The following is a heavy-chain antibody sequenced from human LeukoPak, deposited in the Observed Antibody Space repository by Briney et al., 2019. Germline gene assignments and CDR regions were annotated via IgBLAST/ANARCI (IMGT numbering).Heavy chain of an antibody. CDR3: AKGYCSGGSCYLNDY. Sequence: GGSLRLSCAASGFTFSTYAMSWVRQAPGKGLEWVSAISGGGGSTYYADFVKGRFTISRDNSKNTLYLQMNSLRAEDTAVYYCAKGYCSGGSCYLNDYWGQGTLVTVSS. CDR2: ISGGGGST. CDR1: GFTFSTYA. V-gene: IGHV3-23*01. D-gene: IGHD2-15*01. J-gene: IGHJ4*02.